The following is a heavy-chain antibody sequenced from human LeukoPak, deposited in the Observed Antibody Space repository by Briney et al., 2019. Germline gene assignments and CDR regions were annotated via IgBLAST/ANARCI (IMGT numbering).Heavy chain of an antibody. CDR1: GFTFSSYG. V-gene: IGHV3-21*01. Sequence: GGSLRLSCAASGFTFSSYGMNWVRLAPGKGLEWVSSISSSTSYIYYADSVKGRFTISRDNAKNSLYLQMNSLRAEDTAMYYCARVGYDILTGQLDYWGQGTLVTVSS. D-gene: IGHD3-9*01. J-gene: IGHJ4*02. CDR3: ARVGYDILTGQLDY. CDR2: ISSSTSYI.